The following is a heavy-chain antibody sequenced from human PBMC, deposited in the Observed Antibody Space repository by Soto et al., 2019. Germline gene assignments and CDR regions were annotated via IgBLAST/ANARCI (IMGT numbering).Heavy chain of an antibody. V-gene: IGHV3-33*01. CDR3: ARDGDSSGHYSQFDY. CDR1: GFTFSSYG. D-gene: IGHD3-22*01. J-gene: IGHJ4*02. Sequence: QVQVEESGGGVVQAGRSLRLSCAASGFTFSSYGMHWVRQAPGKGLEWVAVMWSDGSNKYYADSVKGRFTISRDNSKNTLYLQMNSLRAEDTAVYYCARDGDSSGHYSQFDYWGKGTLVTVPS. CDR2: MWSDGSNK.